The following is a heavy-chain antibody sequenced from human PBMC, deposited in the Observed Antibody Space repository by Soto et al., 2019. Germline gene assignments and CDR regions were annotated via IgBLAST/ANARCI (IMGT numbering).Heavy chain of an antibody. Sequence: QVQLVESGGGVVQPGRSLRLSCAASGFTFSSYGMHWVRQAPGKGLEWVAVISYDGSNKYYADSVKGRFTISRDNSKNTLYLQMNSLRAEDTAVYYCAKDSREVVFQHWGQGTLVTVSS. CDR3: AKDSREVVFQH. J-gene: IGHJ1*01. CDR1: GFTFSSYG. V-gene: IGHV3-30*18. CDR2: ISYDGSNK.